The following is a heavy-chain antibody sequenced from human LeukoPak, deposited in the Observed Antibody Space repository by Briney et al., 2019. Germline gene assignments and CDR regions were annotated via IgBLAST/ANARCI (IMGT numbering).Heavy chain of an antibody. V-gene: IGHV3-23*01. J-gene: IGHJ4*02. CDR2: ISGSGGST. Sequence: GGSLRLSCAASGFTFGSYAMSWVRQAPGKGLEWVSAISGSGGSTYYADSVKGRFTISRDNSKNTLYLRVNSLRAEDTAVYYCAKIAVRGVIDYWGQGTLVTVSS. D-gene: IGHD3-10*01. CDR3: AKIAVRGVIDY. CDR1: GFTFGSYA.